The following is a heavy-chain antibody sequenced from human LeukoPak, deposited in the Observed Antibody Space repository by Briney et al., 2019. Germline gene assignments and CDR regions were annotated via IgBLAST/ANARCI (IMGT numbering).Heavy chain of an antibody. Sequence: SETLSLTCAVYGGSFSGYYWSWIRQPPGKGLEWIGEINHSGSTNYNPSLKSRVTISVDKSKNQFSLKLSSVTAADTAVYYCAREDYDDSGGWCFDLWGRGTLVTVSS. CDR1: GGSFSGYY. CDR2: INHSGST. CDR3: AREDYDDSGGWCFDL. V-gene: IGHV4-34*01. J-gene: IGHJ2*01. D-gene: IGHD3-3*01.